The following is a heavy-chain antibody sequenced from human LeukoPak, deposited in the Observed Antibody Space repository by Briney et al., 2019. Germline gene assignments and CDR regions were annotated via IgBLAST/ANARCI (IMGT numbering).Heavy chain of an antibody. D-gene: IGHD5-12*01. CDR1: GYTFTSFY. J-gene: IGHJ4*02. CDR2: ISAYSGSA. CDR3: TRGYGGWPTYIDY. Sequence: GASVTVSYKASGYTFTSFYITWVRQAPGQGLEGLGWISAYSGSANYAQRFQGRVTMTIDRSTNTAYMDLRSLTDDDTAVYWCTRGYGGWPTYIDYWGQGSLVIVSS. V-gene: IGHV1-18*01.